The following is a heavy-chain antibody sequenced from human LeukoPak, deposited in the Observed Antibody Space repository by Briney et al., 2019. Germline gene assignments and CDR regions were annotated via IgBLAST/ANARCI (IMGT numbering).Heavy chain of an antibody. CDR1: EFTFSNYW. Sequence: GGSLRLSCAASEFTFSNYWMSWVRQAPGNGLEWVANIKKDGSEKYYVDSVKGRFTISRDNAKNSLYLQMNSLRAEDTAVYYCARGYTNSWYYFDYWGQGTLVTVSS. V-gene: IGHV3-7*01. J-gene: IGHJ4*02. CDR3: ARGYTNSWYYFDY. CDR2: IKKDGSEK. D-gene: IGHD6-13*01.